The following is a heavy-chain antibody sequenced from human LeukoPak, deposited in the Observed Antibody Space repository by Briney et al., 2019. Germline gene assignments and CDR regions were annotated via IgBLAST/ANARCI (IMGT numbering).Heavy chain of an antibody. V-gene: IGHV1-2*02. D-gene: IGHD5-18*01. CDR1: GYSFTAYY. Sequence: GASVKLSCKASGYSFTAYYMHWVRQAPGQGLEWMGWINPNSGGTNYAQKFQGRVTMTRDTSISTAYMELSRLRSDDTAVYYCARDRSPAPGRSYGRGHFDYWGQGTLVTVSS. CDR3: ARDRSPAPGRSYGRGHFDY. J-gene: IGHJ4*02. CDR2: INPNSGGT.